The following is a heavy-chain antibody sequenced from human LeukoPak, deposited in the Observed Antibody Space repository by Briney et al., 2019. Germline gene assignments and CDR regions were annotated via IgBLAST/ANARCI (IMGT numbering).Heavy chain of an antibody. V-gene: IGHV3-48*03. CDR1: GFTFSSYE. Sequence: HPGGSLRLSCAASGFTFSSYEMNWVRQAPGKGLEWVSYISSSGSTIYYADSVKGRFTISRDNAKNSLYLQMNSLRAEDTAVYYCATAEGVYSSSWFLHWGQGTLVTVSS. D-gene: IGHD6-13*01. CDR2: ISSSGSTI. J-gene: IGHJ1*01. CDR3: ATAEGVYSSSWFLH.